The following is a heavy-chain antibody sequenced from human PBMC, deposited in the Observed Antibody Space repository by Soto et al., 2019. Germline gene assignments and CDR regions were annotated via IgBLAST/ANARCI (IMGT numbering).Heavy chain of an antibody. CDR2: IIPIFGTA. V-gene: IGHV1-69*12. D-gene: IGHD3-22*01. J-gene: IGHJ5*02. CDR3: ARPTRYYYDSSGQSAWFDP. CDR1: GGTFSSYA. Sequence: QVQLVQSGAEVKKPGSSVKVSCKASGGTFSSYAISWVRQAPGQGLEWMGGIIPIFGTANYAQKFQGRVTITADESTSTAYMELSSLRSEDTVVYYCARPTRYYYDSSGQSAWFDPWGQGTLVTVSS.